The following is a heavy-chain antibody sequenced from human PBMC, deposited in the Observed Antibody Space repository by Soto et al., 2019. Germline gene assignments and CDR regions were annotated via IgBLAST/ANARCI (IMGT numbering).Heavy chain of an antibody. CDR2: ISSSSSTI. V-gene: IGHV3-48*01. CDR1: GFTFSSYS. CDR3: ARALVVQAGKSVFWFDP. J-gene: IGHJ5*02. Sequence: GGSLRLSCAASGFTFSSYSMNWVRQAPGKGLEWVSYISSSSSTIYYADSVKGRFTISRDNAKNSLYLQMNSLRAEDTAVYYCARALVVQAGKSVFWFDPWGHGTMVTVS. D-gene: IGHD2-2*01.